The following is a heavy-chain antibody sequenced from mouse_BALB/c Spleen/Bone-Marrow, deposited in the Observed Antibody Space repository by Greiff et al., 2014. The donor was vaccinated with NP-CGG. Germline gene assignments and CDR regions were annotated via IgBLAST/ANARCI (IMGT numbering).Heavy chain of an antibody. Sequence: QVQLKESGAELVKPGAPVKLSCKASGYTFTSYWMNWVKQRPGRGLEWIGRIDPSDSETHYNQKFKDKATLTVDKSSSTAYIQLSSLTSEDSAVYYCARPLGDGYYYAMDYWGQGTSVTVSS. D-gene: IGHD2-3*01. J-gene: IGHJ4*01. V-gene: IGHV1-69*02. CDR1: GYTFTSYW. CDR3: ARPLGDGYYYAMDY. CDR2: IDPSDSET.